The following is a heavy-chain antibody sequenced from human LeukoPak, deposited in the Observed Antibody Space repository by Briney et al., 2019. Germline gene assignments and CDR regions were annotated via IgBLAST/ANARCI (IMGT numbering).Heavy chain of an antibody. Sequence: GGSLRLSCAASGFTFSSYSMNWVRQAPGKGLEWVSSISSSSSYIYYADSVKGRFTISRDNAKNSLYLQMNSLRAEDTAVYYCARDASGQGVDTAMTAPCDYWGQGTLVTVSS. CDR2: ISSSSSYI. V-gene: IGHV3-21*04. J-gene: IGHJ4*02. CDR3: ARDASGQGVDTAMTAPCDY. D-gene: IGHD5-18*01. CDR1: GFTFSSYS.